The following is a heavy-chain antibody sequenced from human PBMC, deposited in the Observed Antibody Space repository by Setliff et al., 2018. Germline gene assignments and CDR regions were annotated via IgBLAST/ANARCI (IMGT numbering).Heavy chain of an antibody. Sequence: SETLSLTCTVSGGSIINSYYWSWIRQPAGKGLEWIGRISTSGNTNYNPSLKSRVTISVDTSRNQFSLNLTSVTAADTALYFCARDNPILGATDYWGQGALVTVSS. D-gene: IGHD1-26*01. CDR2: ISTSGNT. CDR3: ARDNPILGATDY. V-gene: IGHV4-61*02. J-gene: IGHJ4*02. CDR1: GGSIINSYY.